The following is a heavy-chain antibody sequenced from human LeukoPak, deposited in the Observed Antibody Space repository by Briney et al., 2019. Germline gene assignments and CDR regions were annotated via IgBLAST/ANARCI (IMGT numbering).Heavy chain of an antibody. CDR1: GYTFTGYY. CDR2: INPNSGGT. D-gene: IGHD1-1*01. J-gene: IGHJ4*02. CDR3: ARIFARNWNAPDY. Sequence: ASVKVSCKASGYTFTGYYMHRVRQAPGQGLEWMGWINPNSGGTNYAQKFQGRVTMTRDTSITTAYMELSRLRSDDTAVYYCARIFARNWNAPDYWGQGTLVTVSS. V-gene: IGHV1-2*02.